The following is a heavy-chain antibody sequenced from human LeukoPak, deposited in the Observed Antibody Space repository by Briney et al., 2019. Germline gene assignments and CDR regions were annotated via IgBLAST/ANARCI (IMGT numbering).Heavy chain of an antibody. CDR2: MNPNSGNT. CDR1: GYTFTSYD. J-gene: IGHJ4*02. Sequence: ASVKVSCKASGYTFTSYDINWVRQATGQGLEWMGWMNPNSGNTGYAQKFQGRVTMTRNTSISTAYMELSSLRSEDTAVCYCARGGITIFGVVIIGAFDYWGQGTLVTVSS. CDR3: ARGGITIFGVVIIGAFDY. V-gene: IGHV1-8*01. D-gene: IGHD3-3*01.